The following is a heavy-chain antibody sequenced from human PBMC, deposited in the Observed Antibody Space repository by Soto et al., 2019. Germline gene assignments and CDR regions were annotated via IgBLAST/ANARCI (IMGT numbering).Heavy chain of an antibody. D-gene: IGHD4-4*01. CDR2: ISYEGSNK. Sequence: PGGSLRLSCAASGFTFSSYGMHWVRQAPGKGLEWVAVISYEGSNKYYVDSVKGRFTISRDNSKNTLYLQMNSLRAEDTAVYYCARDPATVTTRIRGYYYYYYMDVWGKGTTVTVS. CDR3: ARDPATVTTRIRGYYYYYYMDV. V-gene: IGHV3-30*03. CDR1: GFTFSSYG. J-gene: IGHJ6*03.